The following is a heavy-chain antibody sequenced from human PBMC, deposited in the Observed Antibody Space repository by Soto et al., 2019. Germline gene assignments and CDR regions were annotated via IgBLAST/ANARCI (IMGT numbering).Heavy chain of an antibody. J-gene: IGHJ5*02. Sequence: EVQLVESGGGLVQPGGSLRLSCADSGFILRNYWMSWVRRAPGMGLQWVASIKEDGSEKYYVDPVKGRFTISRENAKNSLYLQMNSLRAEDTAVYYCARYRSLDPWGQGILVTVSS. D-gene: IGHD3-16*02. CDR1: GFILRNYW. CDR3: ARYRSLDP. CDR2: IKEDGSEK. V-gene: IGHV3-7*03.